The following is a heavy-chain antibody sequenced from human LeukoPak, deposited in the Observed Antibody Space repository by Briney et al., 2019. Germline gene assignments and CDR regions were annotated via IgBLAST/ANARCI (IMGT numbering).Heavy chain of an antibody. CDR3: ARPPLSSSWDNDY. D-gene: IGHD6-13*01. CDR1: GGSISSSSYY. CDR2: IYYSGSS. J-gene: IGHJ4*02. V-gene: IGHV4-39*07. Sequence: SETLSLTCTVSGGSISSSSYYWGWIRQPPGKGLEWIGSIYYSGSSYYNPSLKSRVTISVDTSKNQFSLKLSSVTAADTAVYYCARPPLSSSWDNDYWGQGTLVTVSS.